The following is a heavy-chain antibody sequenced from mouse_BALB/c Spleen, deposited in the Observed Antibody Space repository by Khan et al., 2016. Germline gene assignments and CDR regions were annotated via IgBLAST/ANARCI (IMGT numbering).Heavy chain of an antibody. Sequence: EVELVESGGGLVKPGGSLKLSCAASGFTFSSYAMSWVRQTPEKRLEWVASISSGGSTYYPDSVKGRFTISRDNASNILNLQMSSLRSEDTAMYYCAREDYGNYGDYFDYWGQGTTLTVAS. CDR3: AREDYGNYGDYFDY. J-gene: IGHJ2*01. V-gene: IGHV5-6-5*01. CDR2: ISSGGST. CDR1: GFTFSSYA. D-gene: IGHD2-1*01.